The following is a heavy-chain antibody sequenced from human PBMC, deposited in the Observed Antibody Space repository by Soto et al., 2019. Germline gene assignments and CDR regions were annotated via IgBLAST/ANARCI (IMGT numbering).Heavy chain of an antibody. J-gene: IGHJ4*02. CDR2: FHGSGNS. Sequence: SETLSLTYTVSGGSISNYYGSWIRQPAGKGLEWIGYFHGSGNSGYNPSLENRVSIGLGRSANQFSLKLSSVSAADTAIYYCARGTRALITSFFAYWGQGLPVTVSS. V-gene: IGHV4-59*01. CDR3: ARGTRALITSFFAY. D-gene: IGHD3-3*01. CDR1: GGSISNYY.